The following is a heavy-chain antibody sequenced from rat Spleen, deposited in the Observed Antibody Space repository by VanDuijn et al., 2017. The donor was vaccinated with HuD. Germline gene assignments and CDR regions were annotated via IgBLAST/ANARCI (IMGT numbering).Heavy chain of an antibody. Sequence: QVQLKESGPGLVQPSQTLSLTCTVSGFSLSSYGVIWVRQPPGKGLEWMGVIWGNGNTNYNSVFKSRLSISRDTSKSQVFLKMNNLQAEDTAMYFCARYSTVLQGGFAYWGQGTLVTVSS. CDR1: GFSLSSYG. J-gene: IGHJ3*01. V-gene: IGHV2S61*01. D-gene: IGHD1-1*01. CDR3: ARYSTVLQGGFAY. CDR2: IWGNGNT.